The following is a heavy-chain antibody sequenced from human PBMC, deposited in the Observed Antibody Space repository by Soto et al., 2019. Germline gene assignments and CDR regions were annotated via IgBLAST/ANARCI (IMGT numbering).Heavy chain of an antibody. V-gene: IGHV3-23*01. CDR3: AKDPLTVTPYFDN. CDR2: ISGSGDNT. D-gene: IGHD4-17*01. Sequence: GGSLILSCAASGFTFSNYAMSWVRQAPGKGLEWVSTISGSGDNTDYVDSVKGRFTISRDNSKNTLYLQMNSLRAEDTAVYYCAKDPLTVTPYFDNWGQGTLVTVSS. J-gene: IGHJ4*02. CDR1: GFTFSNYA.